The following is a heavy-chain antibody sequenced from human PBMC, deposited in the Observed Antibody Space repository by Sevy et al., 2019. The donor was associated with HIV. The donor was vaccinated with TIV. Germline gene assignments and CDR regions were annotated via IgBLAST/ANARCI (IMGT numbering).Heavy chain of an antibody. D-gene: IGHD3-22*01. Sequence: ASVKVSCKASGYTFTGYYMHWVRQAPGQGLEWMGWINPNSGGTNYAQKFQGWVTMTRDTSISTAYMELSRLRSDDTAVYYCARGFYYYDSSGYYWPWGQGTLVTVSS. V-gene: IGHV1-2*04. CDR2: INPNSGGT. CDR3: ARGFYYYDSSGYYWP. J-gene: IGHJ5*02. CDR1: GYTFTGYY.